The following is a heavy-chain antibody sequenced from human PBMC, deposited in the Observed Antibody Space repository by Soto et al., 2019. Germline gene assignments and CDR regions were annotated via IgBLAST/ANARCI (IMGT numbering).Heavy chain of an antibody. CDR3: TTSKGYSSGWYSVY. J-gene: IGHJ4*02. CDR2: ISGGSNYI. CDR1: GFIFNTYS. V-gene: IGHV3-21*01. D-gene: IGHD6-19*01. Sequence: EVQLVESGGGLVKPGGSLRLSCAASGFIFNTYSMNWVRQAPGKGLEWVSSISGGSNYIYYGDSVKGRFTISRDNAKNSLYLQMNSLSAEDTAVYYCTTSKGYSSGWYSVYWGQGTLVTVSS.